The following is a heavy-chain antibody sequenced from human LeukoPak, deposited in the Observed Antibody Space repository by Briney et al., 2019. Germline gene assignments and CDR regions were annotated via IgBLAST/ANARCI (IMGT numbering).Heavy chain of an antibody. CDR2: INTDGGST. D-gene: IGHD5-24*01. J-gene: IGHJ4*02. CDR3: ARSNRNNYGNFDY. Sequence: GGSLRLSCAASGFTLSTYWMHWVRHAPGKGLVWVSRINTDGGSTNYADSVKGRFTISRGNAKNTLYLQMNSLRAEDTAVYYCARSNRNNYGNFDYWGQGTLVTVSS. CDR1: GFTLSTYW. V-gene: IGHV3-74*01.